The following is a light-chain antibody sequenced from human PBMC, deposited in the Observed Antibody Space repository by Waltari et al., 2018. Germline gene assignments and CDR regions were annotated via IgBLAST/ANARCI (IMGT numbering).Light chain of an antibody. V-gene: IGKV1-39*01. J-gene: IGKJ1*01. Sequence: DIQMTQYPSSLSASVGDRVTITCRASQSISSYLNWYQQKPGKAPKLLIDAASSLQSGVPSRFSGSGSGTDFTLPISSMQLEDFATYYCQQNYSTPRKFGQGTTVEIK. CDR3: QQNYSTPRK. CDR1: QSISSY. CDR2: AAS.